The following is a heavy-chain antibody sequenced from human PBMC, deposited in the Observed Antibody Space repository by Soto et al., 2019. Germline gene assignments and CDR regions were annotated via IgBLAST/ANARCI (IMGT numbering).Heavy chain of an antibody. CDR2: IVGNGGAT. V-gene: IGHV3-23*01. Sequence: EVQLLESGGGLVQPGGSLRLSCAASGFTFSTYAMTWVRQAPGKGREWVSGIVGNGGATYYADSVKGRFSISRDNSKNTLYLQMNSLRPEDTAVYFCATDYYYDSGSHWGQGTLVIVSA. D-gene: IGHD3-10*01. CDR1: GFTFSTYA. J-gene: IGHJ4*02. CDR3: ATDYYYDSGSH.